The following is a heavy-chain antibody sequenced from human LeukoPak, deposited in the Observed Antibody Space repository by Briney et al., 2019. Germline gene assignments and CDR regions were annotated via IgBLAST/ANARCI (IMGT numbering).Heavy chain of an antibody. D-gene: IGHD2-2*01. V-gene: IGHV4-30-2*01. CDR1: GGSISCGGYS. CDR2: LYHSGST. CDR3: ARGDILVPAEIDY. Sequence: SQTLSLTCAVSGGSISCGGYSWSWIPQPPGKGLEWIGYLYHSGSTYYNPSLKSPVTISVDRSKNQFSLKLSSVTAADTAVYYCARGDILVPAEIDYWGQGTLVTVSS. J-gene: IGHJ4*02.